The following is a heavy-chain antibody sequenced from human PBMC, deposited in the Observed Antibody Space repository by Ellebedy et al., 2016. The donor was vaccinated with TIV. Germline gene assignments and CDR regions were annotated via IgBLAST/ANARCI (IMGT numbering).Heavy chain of an antibody. V-gene: IGHV6-1*01. CDR3: ARDFTTVRGVMNPFDH. CDR1: GDSVSSNSAV. CDR2: IYYRSKWYN. Sequence: SQTLSLTXXIPGDSVSSNSAVWSWIRQSPSRGLEWLGRIYYRSKWYNSYAESVKSRITINPDTSKNQFSLQLNSVTPEDTAVYYCARDFTTVRGVMNPFDHWGQGILVTVSS. J-gene: IGHJ5*02. D-gene: IGHD3-10*01.